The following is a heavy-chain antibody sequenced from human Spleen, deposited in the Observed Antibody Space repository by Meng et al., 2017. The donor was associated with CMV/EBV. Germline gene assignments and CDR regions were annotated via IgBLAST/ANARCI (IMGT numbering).Heavy chain of an antibody. D-gene: IGHD4-11*01. CDR1: GFSLSTSGVG. J-gene: IGHJ4*02. Sequence: SGPTLVKPTQTLTLTCTFSGFSLSTSGVGVGWIRQPPGKALEWLALIYWNDDKRYSPSLKSRLTITKDTSKNQVVLTMTNMDPVDTATYYCAHSHQGTSTVNFDYWGQGTLVTVSS. CDR2: IYWNDDK. CDR3: AHSHQGTSTVNFDY. V-gene: IGHV2-5*01.